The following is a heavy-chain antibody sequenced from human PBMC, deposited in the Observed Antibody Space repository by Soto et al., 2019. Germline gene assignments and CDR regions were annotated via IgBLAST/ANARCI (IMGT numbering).Heavy chain of an antibody. D-gene: IGHD3-22*01. Sequence: EVQVVESGGGLVQPGGSLTLSCAASGFTFSDSAMHWVRQASGKGLEWLGRIRSKANNFATAYAASVKGRFTISRDDAKNTVYLQMNSLNGEDTAVYYCTRRSEYDSGGYYYAYDYWGQGTRVTVSS. CDR3: TRRSEYDSGGYYYAYDY. CDR2: IRSKANNFAT. CDR1: GFTFSDSA. V-gene: IGHV3-73*02. J-gene: IGHJ4*02.